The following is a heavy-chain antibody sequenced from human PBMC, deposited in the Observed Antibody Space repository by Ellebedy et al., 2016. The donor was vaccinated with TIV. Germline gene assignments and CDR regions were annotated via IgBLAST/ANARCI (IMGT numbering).Heavy chain of an antibody. D-gene: IGHD1-26*01. CDR2: VNTHKGNT. Sequence: ASVKVSXXASGHIFTTYGIHWVRQAPGQRPEWMGWVNTHKGNTNYAPKFRGRVAMTIDTATSTAYMELRSLGSDDTAFYYCTRDDRFSGTFYSAYFQFWGQGTLVSVSS. J-gene: IGHJ1*01. CDR3: TRDDRFSGTFYSAYFQF. V-gene: IGHV1-18*01. CDR1: GHIFTTYG.